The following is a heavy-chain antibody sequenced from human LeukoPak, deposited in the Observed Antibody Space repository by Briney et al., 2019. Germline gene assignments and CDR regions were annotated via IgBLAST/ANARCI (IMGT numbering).Heavy chain of an antibody. CDR2: ISGSGDST. V-gene: IGHV3-23*01. CDR1: GFTFSSYA. Sequence: GGSLRLSCAASGFTFSSYAMSWVRQAPGKGLEWVSDISGSGDSTYYADSVKGRFTVSRDNSKNTLYLQMNSLRAEDTAVYYCAKREKKYSSSSYFDYWGEGTLVTVSS. CDR3: AKREKKYSSSSYFDY. D-gene: IGHD6-13*01. J-gene: IGHJ4*02.